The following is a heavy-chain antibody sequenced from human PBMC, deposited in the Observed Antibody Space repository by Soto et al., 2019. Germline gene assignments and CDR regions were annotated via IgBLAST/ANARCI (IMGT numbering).Heavy chain of an antibody. Sequence: TLSLTCAVYGGSFSGYYWSWIRQPPGKGLEWIGEIKHSGSTNYNPSLKSRVTISVDTSKNQFSLKLSSVTAADTAVYYCASKDLVLVAAPTPRTGWFDPWDQGTLDNVSS. CDR3: ASKDLVLVAAPTPRTGWFDP. D-gene: IGHD2-8*02. V-gene: IGHV4-34*01. J-gene: IGHJ5*02. CDR2: IKHSGST. CDR1: GGSFSGYY.